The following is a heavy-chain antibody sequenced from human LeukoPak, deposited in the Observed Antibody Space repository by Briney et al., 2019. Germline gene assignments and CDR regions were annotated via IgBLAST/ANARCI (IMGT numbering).Heavy chain of an antibody. CDR2: IYYSGST. V-gene: IGHV4-39*07. CDR3: ARDYWNYYYYYYMDV. J-gene: IGHJ6*03. Sequence: PSETLSLTCTVSGGSISSSSYYWGWIRQPPGKGLEWIGSIYYSGSTYYNPSLKGRVTISVDTSKNQFSLKLSSVTAADTAVYYCARDYWNYYYYYYMDVWGKGTTVTVSS. D-gene: IGHD1-1*01. CDR1: GGSISSSSYY.